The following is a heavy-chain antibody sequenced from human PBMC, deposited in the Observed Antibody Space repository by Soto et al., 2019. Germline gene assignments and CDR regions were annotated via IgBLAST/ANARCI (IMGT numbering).Heavy chain of an antibody. Sequence: LSLTCTVSGGSISSSSYYWGWIRQPPGKGLEWIGSIYYSGSTYYNPSLKSRVTISVDTSKNQFSLKLSSVTAADTAVYYCERKTSGYSYVFSGSYYYFDYWGKGTLVTVSS. J-gene: IGHJ4*02. D-gene: IGHD1-26*01. V-gene: IGHV4-39*01. CDR3: ERKTSGYSYVFSGSYYYFDY. CDR1: GGSISSSSYY. CDR2: IYYSGST.